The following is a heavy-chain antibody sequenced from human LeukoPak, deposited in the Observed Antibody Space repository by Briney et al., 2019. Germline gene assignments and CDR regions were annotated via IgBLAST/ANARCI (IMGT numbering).Heavy chain of an antibody. V-gene: IGHV4-59*01. CDR1: AVSISSYY. D-gene: IGHD5-18*01. J-gene: IGHJ4*02. Sequence: PSETLSLTCTVSAVSISSYYWSWIRQPPGKGLEWIGYIYYSGSTDYNPSLKSRVTISVDTSKNQFSLKLSSVTAADTAVYYCARGSPLQLWLREYYFDYWGQGTLVTVSS. CDR3: ARGSPLQLWLREYYFDY. CDR2: IYYSGST.